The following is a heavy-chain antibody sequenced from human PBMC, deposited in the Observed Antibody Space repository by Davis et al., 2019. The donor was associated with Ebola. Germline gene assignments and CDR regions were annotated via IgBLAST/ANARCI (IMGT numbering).Heavy chain of an antibody. V-gene: IGHV3-23*01. J-gene: IGHJ6*02. CDR1: GFTFTSYA. CDR3: ARSSIAARPGYYYGMDV. CDR2: ISGSGGST. D-gene: IGHD6-6*01. Sequence: PGGSLRLSCAASGFTFTSYAMSWVRQAPGKGLEWVSGISGSGGSTYYADSVKGRFTISRDNAKNSLYLQMNSLRAEDTAVYYCARSSIAARPGYYYGMDVWGQGTTVTVSS.